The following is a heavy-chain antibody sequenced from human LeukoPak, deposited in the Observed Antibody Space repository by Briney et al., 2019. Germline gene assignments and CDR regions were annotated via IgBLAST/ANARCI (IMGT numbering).Heavy chain of an antibody. J-gene: IGHJ3*02. D-gene: IGHD3-22*01. CDR2: IYTSGST. Sequence: SETLSLTCTVSGGSISSYYWSWIRQPAGKGLEWIGRIYTSGSTNYNPSLKSRVTISVDTSKNQFSLKLSSVTAADTAVYYCARSPGITMIVVAKRLDAFDIWGQGTMVTVSS. V-gene: IGHV4-4*07. CDR3: ARSPGITMIVVAKRLDAFDI. CDR1: GGSISSYY.